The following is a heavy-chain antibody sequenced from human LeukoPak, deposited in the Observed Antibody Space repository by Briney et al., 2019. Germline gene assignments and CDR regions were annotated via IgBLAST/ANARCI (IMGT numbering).Heavy chain of an antibody. J-gene: IGHJ4*02. CDR3: ARDRYSGYGAFDY. CDR2: ISSSSSYI. V-gene: IGHV3-21*01. D-gene: IGHD5-12*01. Sequence: RGSLRLSCAASGFTFSSYSMNWVRPAPRKGLEWVSSISSSSSYIYYADSVKGRFTISRDNAKNSLYLQMNSLRAEDTAVYYCARDRYSGYGAFDYWGQGTLVTVSS. CDR1: GFTFSSYS.